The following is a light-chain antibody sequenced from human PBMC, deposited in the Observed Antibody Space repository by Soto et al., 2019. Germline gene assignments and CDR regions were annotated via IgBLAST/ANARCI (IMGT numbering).Light chain of an antibody. V-gene: IGLV1-44*01. CDR2: SNN. CDR3: AAWDDSLNGRYV. CDR1: SSHIGSNT. J-gene: IGLJ1*01. Sequence: QSVLTQPASVSGTPGQRVTISCSGSSSHIGSNTVNWYQQLPGTAPKLLIYSNNQRPSGVPDRVSGSKSGTSASLAISGLQSEDEADYYSAAWDDSLNGRYVFGTGTKVTVL.